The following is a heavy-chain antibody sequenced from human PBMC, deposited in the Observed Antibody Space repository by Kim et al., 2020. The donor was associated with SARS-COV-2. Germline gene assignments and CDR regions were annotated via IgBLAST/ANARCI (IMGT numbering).Heavy chain of an antibody. J-gene: IGHJ4*02. D-gene: IGHD3-10*01. V-gene: IGHV3-23*01. Sequence: GGSLRLSCAASGFTFSSYAMSWVRQAPGKGLEWVSAISGSGGSTYYADSVKGRFTISRDNSKNTLYLQMNSLRAEDTAVYYCAKDPTYYYGSGILVDYWGQGTLVTVSS. CDR3: AKDPTYYYGSGILVDY. CDR1: GFTFSSYA. CDR2: ISGSGGST.